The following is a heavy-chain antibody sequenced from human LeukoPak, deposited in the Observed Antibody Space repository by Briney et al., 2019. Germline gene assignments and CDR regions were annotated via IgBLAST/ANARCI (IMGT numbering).Heavy chain of an antibody. Sequence: PSETLSLTCTVSGGSISSSSYYWAWIRQPPGKGLEWVGSTYYSGSAYYNPPLKSRVTISVDTSKNHFSLRLSSVTAADTAVYYCARGHSQQGDNYYYAMDVWGQGTTVTVSS. J-gene: IGHJ6*02. V-gene: IGHV4-39*02. CDR3: ARGHSQQGDNYYYAMDV. CDR2: TYYSGSA. CDR1: GGSISSSSYY. D-gene: IGHD1-1*01.